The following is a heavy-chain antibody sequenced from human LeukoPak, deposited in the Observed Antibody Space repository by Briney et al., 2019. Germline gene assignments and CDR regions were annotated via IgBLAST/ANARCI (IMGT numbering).Heavy chain of an antibody. J-gene: IGHJ5*02. Sequence: PSETLSLTCAVYGGSFSGYYWSWIRQPPGKGLEWIGEINHSGSTNYNPSLKSRVTISVDTSKNQFSLKLSSVTAADTAVYYCAKLIVGATTTTYNWFDPWGQGTLVTVSS. CDR1: GGSFSGYY. CDR2: INHSGST. CDR3: AKLIVGATTTTYNWFDP. D-gene: IGHD1-26*01. V-gene: IGHV4-34*01.